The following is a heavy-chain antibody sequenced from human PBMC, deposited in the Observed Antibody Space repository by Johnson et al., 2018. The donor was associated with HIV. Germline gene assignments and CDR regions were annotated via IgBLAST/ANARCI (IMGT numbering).Heavy chain of an antibody. CDR1: EFTVTGGY. V-gene: IGHV3-15*01. CDR3: TTDLELAGLWFGELWDDAFDI. D-gene: IGHD3-10*01. CDR2: IKSKTDGGTT. Sequence: VHLVESGGGLIKPGGSLRLSCSASEFTVTGGYMKWVRHAPGKGLEWVGRIKSKTDGGTTDYAAPVKGRFTISRDDSKNTLYLHMNSLKTEDTAVYYCTTDLELAGLWFGELWDDAFDIWGQGTMVTVSS. J-gene: IGHJ3*02.